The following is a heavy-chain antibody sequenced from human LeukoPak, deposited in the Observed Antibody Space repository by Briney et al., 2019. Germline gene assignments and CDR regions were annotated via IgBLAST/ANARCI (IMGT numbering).Heavy chain of an antibody. Sequence: PGGSLRLSCAASGFTFSDYGMHWVRQAPGKGLEWVSLILYDGGNKYYADSVKGRFTISRDNSKNTLYLEMNSLRPEDTAVYYCAKGLSSGWVPFIDYWGQGALVTVSS. J-gene: IGHJ4*02. V-gene: IGHV3-30*18. CDR3: AKGLSSGWVPFIDY. CDR1: GFTFSDYG. CDR2: ILYDGGNK. D-gene: IGHD6-19*01.